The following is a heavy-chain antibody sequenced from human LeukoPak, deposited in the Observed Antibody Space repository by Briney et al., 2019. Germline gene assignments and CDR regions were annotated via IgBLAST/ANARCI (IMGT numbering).Heavy chain of an antibody. CDR2: IYYSGST. Sequence: SETLSLTCTVSGGSISSYYWSWIRQPPGKGLEWIGYIYYSGSTNYNPSLKSRVTISVDTSKNQFSLKLSSVTAADTAVYYCARGRDYYDSSGYYSHFDYWGQGTLVTVSS. V-gene: IGHV4-59*01. D-gene: IGHD3-22*01. CDR1: GGSISSYY. CDR3: ARGRDYYDSSGYYSHFDY. J-gene: IGHJ4*02.